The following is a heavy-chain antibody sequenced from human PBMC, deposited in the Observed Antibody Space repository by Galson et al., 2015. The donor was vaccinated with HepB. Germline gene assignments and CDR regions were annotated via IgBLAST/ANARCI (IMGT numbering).Heavy chain of an antibody. J-gene: IGHJ3*02. CDR1: GFTFTSYS. D-gene: IGHD4-11*01. CDR3: ARATQWADYSNYVDAFDI. V-gene: IGHV3-21*01. CDR2: ISSSSSYI. Sequence: SLRLSCAASGFTFTSYSMNWVHQAPGKGLEWVSSISSSSSYIYYADSVKGRFTISRDNAKNSLYLQMNSLRAEDTAVYYCARATQWADYSNYVDAFDIWGQGTMVTVSS.